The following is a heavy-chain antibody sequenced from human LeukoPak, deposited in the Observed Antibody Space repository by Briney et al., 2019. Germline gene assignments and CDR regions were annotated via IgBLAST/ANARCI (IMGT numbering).Heavy chain of an antibody. CDR3: AKVYDPDSYIDY. CDR1: GFTVSTNY. CDR2: IYSGGTT. V-gene: IGHV3-53*01. J-gene: IGHJ4*02. D-gene: IGHD2/OR15-2a*01. Sequence: PGGSLRLSCAASGFTVSTNYMSWVRQAPGKGLEWVSVIYSGGTTYYADSVKGRFTISRDNSKNTLYLQMKSLRAEDTAVYYCAKVYDPDSYIDYWGQGTLVTVSS.